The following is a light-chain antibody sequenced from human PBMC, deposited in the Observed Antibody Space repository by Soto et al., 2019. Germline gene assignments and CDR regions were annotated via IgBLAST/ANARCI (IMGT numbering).Light chain of an antibody. CDR3: QQHSTWPLT. V-gene: IGKV3-11*01. J-gene: IGKJ4*01. Sequence: EIVLTQSPATLSLSPGERATLSCRASQSVSSYLAWYQQKPGQAPRLLIYGVYTRAPGIPARFSGSGSGTDFTLTISSLEPEDFGVYYCQQHSTWPLTFGGGTKVDIK. CDR1: QSVSSY. CDR2: GVY.